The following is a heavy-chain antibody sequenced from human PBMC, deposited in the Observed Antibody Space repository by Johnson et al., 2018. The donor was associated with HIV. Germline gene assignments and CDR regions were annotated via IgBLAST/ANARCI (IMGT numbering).Heavy chain of an antibody. V-gene: IGHV3-15*01. D-gene: IGHD3-10*01. CDR2: IKRNTDGGTT. CDR3: TTGISWFGAITFDI. Sequence: VQLVESGGGLVKPGVSLRLSCVASGFIFSNAGMSWVRQAPGKGLEWVGRIKRNTDGGTTDSAAPVKGRFTISRDDSKNTLYLQMNSLKTEDTAVYYCTTGISWFGAITFDIWGQGTMVTVSS. J-gene: IGHJ3*02. CDR1: GFIFSNAG.